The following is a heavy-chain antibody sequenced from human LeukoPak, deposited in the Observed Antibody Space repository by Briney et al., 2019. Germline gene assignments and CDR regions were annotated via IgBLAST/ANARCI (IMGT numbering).Heavy chain of an antibody. J-gene: IGHJ3*02. CDR1: GGSFSGYY. CDR2: INHSGST. CDR3: ARPQGSSWYVAFDI. Sequence: PSETLSLTCAVYGGSFSGYYWSWIRQPPGKGLEWIGEINHSGSTNYNPSLKSRVTISVDTSKNQFSLKLSSVTAADTAVYYCARPQGSSWYVAFDIWGQGTMVTVSS. D-gene: IGHD6-13*01. V-gene: IGHV4-34*01.